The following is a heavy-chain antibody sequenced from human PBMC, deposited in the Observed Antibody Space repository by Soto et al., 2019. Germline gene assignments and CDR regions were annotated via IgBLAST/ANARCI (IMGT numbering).Heavy chain of an antibody. CDR2: IYYSGST. D-gene: IGHD3-16*02. CDR3: AGGTLRMGEISLFGN. J-gene: IGHJ4*02. V-gene: IGHV4-61*01. Sequence: LSFTCPVSGGAVSTGSYSCRWIRQPLWNGLEWIGYIYYSGSTNYNTSLKSRVTISVDTSKNQLSLKMSSLTAADTAVYYCAGGTLRMGEISLFGNWGQRSLGTVAS. CDR1: GGAVSTGSYS.